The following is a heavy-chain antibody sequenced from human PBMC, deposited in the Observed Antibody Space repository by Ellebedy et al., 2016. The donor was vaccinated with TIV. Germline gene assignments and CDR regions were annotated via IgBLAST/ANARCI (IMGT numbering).Heavy chain of an antibody. J-gene: IGHJ3*02. D-gene: IGHD6-13*01. CDR3: ARGGYSSSFGAFDI. V-gene: IGHV4-4*07. Sequence: MPSETLSLTCTVSGGSISSYYWSWIRQPAGKGLEWIGRIYTSGSTTYNPSLKSRVTMSLDTSKNQFSLKLSSVTAADTAVYYCARGGYSSSFGAFDIWGQGTMVTVSS. CDR2: IYTSGST. CDR1: GGSISSYY.